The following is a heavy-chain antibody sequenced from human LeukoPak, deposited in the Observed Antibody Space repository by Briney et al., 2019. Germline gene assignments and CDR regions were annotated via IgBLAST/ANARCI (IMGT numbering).Heavy chain of an antibody. CDR3: AAGRGTTGESLDY. V-gene: IGHV3-23*01. CDR1: GFTFSSYA. CDR2: ISGSGGST. Sequence: GGSLRLSCAASGFTFSSYAMSWVRQAPGKGLEWVSAISGSGGSTYYADPVKGRFTISRDNSKNTLYLQMNSLRAEDTAVYYCAAGRGTTGESLDYWGQGTLVTVSS. J-gene: IGHJ4*02. D-gene: IGHD1-7*01.